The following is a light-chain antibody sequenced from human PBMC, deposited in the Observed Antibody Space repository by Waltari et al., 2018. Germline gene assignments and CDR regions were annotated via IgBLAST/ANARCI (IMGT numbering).Light chain of an antibody. Sequence: DIQMTQSPSSLSASVGDRVTINCRASQSISTYLNWYQQKPGKAPKPLIFASSSFQSGVPSRFSGSGSGTDFTLTIRSLQPEDFATYYCQQTYNSPPWTFGQGTKVEIK. CDR3: QQTYNSPPWT. CDR1: QSISTY. J-gene: IGKJ1*01. CDR2: ASS. V-gene: IGKV1-39*01.